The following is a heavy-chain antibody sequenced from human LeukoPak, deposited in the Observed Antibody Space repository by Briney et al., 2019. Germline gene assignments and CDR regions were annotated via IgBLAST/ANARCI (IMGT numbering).Heavy chain of an antibody. D-gene: IGHD1-1*01. CDR2: ISSSSSTI. CDR1: GFTFSSYS. CDR3: ARSADFEGNDWGDFDY. V-gene: IGHV3-48*01. Sequence: GGSLRLSCAASGFTFSSYSMNWVRQAPGKGLEWVSYISSSSSTIYYADSVKGRFTISRDNAKNSLYLQMNSLRAEDTAVYYCARSADFEGNDWGDFDYWGQGTLVTVSS. J-gene: IGHJ4*02.